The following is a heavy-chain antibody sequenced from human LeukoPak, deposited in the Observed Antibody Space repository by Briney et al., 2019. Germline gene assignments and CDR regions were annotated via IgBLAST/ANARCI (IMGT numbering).Heavy chain of an antibody. D-gene: IGHD5-12*01. J-gene: IGHJ6*03. CDR1: GGSISSYY. CDR2: IYTSGST. V-gene: IGHV4-4*09. CDR3: ARIFSGYDYYYYYYYYMDV. Sequence: SETLSLTCTVSGGSISSYYWSWIRQPPGKGLEWIGYIYTSGSTNYNPSPKSRVTISVDTSKNQFPLKLSSVTAADTAVYYCARIFSGYDYYYYYYYYMDVWGKGTTVTVSS.